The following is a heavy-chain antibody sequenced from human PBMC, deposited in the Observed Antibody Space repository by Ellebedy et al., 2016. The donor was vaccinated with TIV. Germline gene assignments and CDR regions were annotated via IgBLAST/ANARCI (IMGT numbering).Heavy chain of an antibody. CDR2: MNPNSGNT. D-gene: IGHD1-20*01. Sequence: ASVKVSCXASGYTFTSYDINWVRQATGQGLEWMGWMNPNSGNTGYAQKFQGRVTMTRNTSISTAYMELSSLRSEDTAVYYCAGYNWKGTRFDPWGQGTLVTVSS. V-gene: IGHV1-8*01. CDR1: GYTFTSYD. CDR3: AGYNWKGTRFDP. J-gene: IGHJ5*02.